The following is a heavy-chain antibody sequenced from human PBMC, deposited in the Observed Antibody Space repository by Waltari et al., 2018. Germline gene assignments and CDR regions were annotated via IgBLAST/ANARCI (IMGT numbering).Heavy chain of an antibody. CDR2: INHSGST. D-gene: IGHD4-4*01. V-gene: IGHV4-34*01. CDR3: ARGRDSYFDY. J-gene: IGHJ4*02. Sequence: QVQLQQWGAGLLKPSETLSLTRAVYGGSFSGYYWSWIRQPPGKGLEWIGEINHSGSTNYNPSLKSQVTIPVNTAKIQFSLKLSSVTAADTAVYYCARGRDSYFDYWGQGTLVTVSS. CDR1: GGSFSGYY.